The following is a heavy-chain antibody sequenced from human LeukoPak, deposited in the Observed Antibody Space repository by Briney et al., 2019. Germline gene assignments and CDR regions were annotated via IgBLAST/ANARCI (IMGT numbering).Heavy chain of an antibody. CDR2: IRYDGSNK. CDR3: AKDHGTGFSFDY. D-gene: IGHD3-10*01. Sequence: GGSLRLSCAASGFTFSSYGMRWVRQAPGKGLEWVAFIRYDGSNKYYADSVKGRFTISRDNSKNTLYLQMNSLRAEDTAVYYCAKDHGTGFSFDYWGQGTLVTVSS. V-gene: IGHV3-30*02. CDR1: GFTFSSYG. J-gene: IGHJ4*02.